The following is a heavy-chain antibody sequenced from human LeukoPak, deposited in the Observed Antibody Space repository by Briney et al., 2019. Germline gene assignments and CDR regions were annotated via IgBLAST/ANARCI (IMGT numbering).Heavy chain of an antibody. CDR2: IYYSGST. D-gene: IGHD6-19*01. CDR1: GGSISSSSYY. Sequence: PSETLSLTCTVSGGSISSSSYYWGWIRQPPGKGLEWIGSIYYSGSTYYNPSLKSRVTISVDTSKNQFSLKLSSVTAADTAVYYCARGQPLYSSGWYVNYWGQGTLVTVSS. V-gene: IGHV4-39*07. CDR3: ARGQPLYSSGWYVNY. J-gene: IGHJ4*02.